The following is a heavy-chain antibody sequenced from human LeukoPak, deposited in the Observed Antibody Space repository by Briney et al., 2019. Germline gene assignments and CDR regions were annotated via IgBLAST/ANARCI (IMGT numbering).Heavy chain of an antibody. D-gene: IGHD3-10*01. V-gene: IGHV5-51*01. CDR3: ARQVTMVRGVITDWFDP. CDR2: IYPGDSDT. CDR1: GYSFTSYW. J-gene: IGHJ5*02. Sequence: GESLKISCKGSGYSFTSYWIGWVRQMPGKGLEWMGIIYPGDSDTRYSPSFQGQVTISADKSISTAYLQWSSLKASDTAVYYCARQVTMVRGVITDWFDPWGQGTLVTVSS.